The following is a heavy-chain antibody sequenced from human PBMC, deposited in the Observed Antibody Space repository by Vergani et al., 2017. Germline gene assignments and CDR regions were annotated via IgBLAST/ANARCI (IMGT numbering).Heavy chain of an antibody. CDR2: IHTNGVI. D-gene: IGHD3-16*01. J-gene: IGHJ3*02. CDR1: GGSISSYS. CDR3: ARGNPYVDFDI. V-gene: IGHV4-4*07. Sequence: QVQLQESGPGLVKPSETLSLTCTVTGGSISSYSWSWLRQPAGKRLEWIGRIHTNGVIHYNPSLNSRATISVDTSRNQISLKLTSVTATDTAIYFCARGNPYVDFDIWGQGTMITVSS.